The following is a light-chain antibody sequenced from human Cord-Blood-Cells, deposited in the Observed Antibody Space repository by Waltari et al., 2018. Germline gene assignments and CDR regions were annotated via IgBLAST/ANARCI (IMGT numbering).Light chain of an antibody. Sequence: DIHMTQSPSSLSASVGARVTITCRASQSISSYLNWYQQKPGKAPKLLIYAASSWQSGVPSRFSGSGSGTDFTLTISSLQPEDFATYYCQQSYSTPLTFGGGTKVEIK. CDR3: QQSYSTPLT. J-gene: IGKJ4*01. CDR2: AAS. CDR1: QSISSY. V-gene: IGKV1-39*01.